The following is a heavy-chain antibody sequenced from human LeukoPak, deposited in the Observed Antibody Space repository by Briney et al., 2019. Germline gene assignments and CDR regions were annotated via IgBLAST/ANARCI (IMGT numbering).Heavy chain of an antibody. CDR2: MNPNSGNT. J-gene: IGHJ4*02. CDR1: GYTFTSYD. V-gene: IGHV1-8*01. Sequence: ASVKVSYKASGYTFTSYDINWVRQATGQGLEWMGWMNPNSGNTGYAQKFQGRVTMTRNTSISTAYMELSSLRSEDTAVYYCARGRRGYYGSGSSSDYWGQGTLVTVSS. CDR3: ARGRRGYYGSGSSSDY. D-gene: IGHD3-10*01.